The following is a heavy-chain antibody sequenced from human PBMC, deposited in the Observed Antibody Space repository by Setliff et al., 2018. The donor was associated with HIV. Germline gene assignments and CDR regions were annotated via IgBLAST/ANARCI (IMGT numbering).Heavy chain of an antibody. Sequence: PGGSLRLSCAASGFTFRRVSMHWVRQAPGKALEWVCLIQGDGSRTYYAASVKGRFTISRDNRKNSLYLQMNSLTDEDTAWYYCAKELDCGGECFAYFDSWGQGTLVTVSS. CDR3: AKELDCGGECFAYFDS. V-gene: IGHV3-43D*04. CDR1: GFTFRRVS. CDR2: IQGDGSRT. J-gene: IGHJ4*02. D-gene: IGHD2-21*01.